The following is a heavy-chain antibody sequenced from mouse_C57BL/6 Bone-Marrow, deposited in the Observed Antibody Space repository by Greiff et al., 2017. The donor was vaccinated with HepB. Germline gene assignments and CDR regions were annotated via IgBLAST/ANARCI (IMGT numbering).Heavy chain of an antibody. Sequence: DVKLVESGTVLARPGASVKMSCKTSGYTFTSYWMHWVKQRPGQGLEWIGAIYPGNSDTSYNQKFKGKAKLTAVTSASTAYMELSSLTNEDSAVYYCTKAYYSLYYYAMDYWGQGTSVTVSS. D-gene: IGHD2-12*01. J-gene: IGHJ4*01. CDR1: GYTFTSYW. CDR2: IYPGNSDT. V-gene: IGHV1-5*01. CDR3: TKAYYSLYYYAMDY.